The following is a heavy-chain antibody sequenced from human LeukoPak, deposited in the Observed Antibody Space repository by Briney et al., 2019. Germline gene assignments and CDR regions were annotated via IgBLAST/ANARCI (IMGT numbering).Heavy chain of an antibody. V-gene: IGHV3-11*06. D-gene: IGHD6-13*01. J-gene: IGHJ4*02. CDR2: ISSSSSYT. CDR3: ARDYSSSWYRLSHFDY. Sequence: PGGSLRLSCAASGFTFSDYYMSWIRQTPGKGLEWVSYISSSSSYTNYADFVKGRFTISRDNAKNSLYLQMNSLRAEDTAVYYCARDYSSSWYRLSHFDYWGQGTLVTVSS. CDR1: GFTFSDYY.